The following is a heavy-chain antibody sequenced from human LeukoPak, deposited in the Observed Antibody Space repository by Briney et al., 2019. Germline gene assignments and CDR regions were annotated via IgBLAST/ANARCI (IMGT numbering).Heavy chain of an antibody. CDR2: IYSGGST. J-gene: IGHJ4*02. Sequence: GGSLRLSCAASGFTVSSNYMSWVRQAPGKGLEWVSVIYSGGSTYYADSVKGRFTISRDNSKNTLYLQMNSLRAEDTAVYYCAREHYYDSSGYFGYWGQGTLVTVSS. CDR1: GFTVSSNY. D-gene: IGHD3-22*01. CDR3: AREHYYDSSGYFGY. V-gene: IGHV3-53*01.